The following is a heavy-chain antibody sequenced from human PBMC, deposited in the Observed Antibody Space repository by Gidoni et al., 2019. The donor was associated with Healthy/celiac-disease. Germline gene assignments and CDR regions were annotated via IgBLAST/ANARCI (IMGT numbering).Heavy chain of an antibody. J-gene: IGHJ4*02. CDR2: INHSGST. CDR1: GGSFSGYY. CDR3: ARGGRGYYDISTGYYRPPFDY. Sequence: QVQLQQWGAGLLKPSETLSLTCAVYGGSFSGYYWSWIRQPPGKGLEWIGEINHSGSTNYNPSLKSRVTISVDTSKNQFSLKLSSVTAADTAVYYCARGGRGYYDISTGYYRPPFDYWGQGTLVTVSS. V-gene: IGHV4-34*01. D-gene: IGHD3-9*01.